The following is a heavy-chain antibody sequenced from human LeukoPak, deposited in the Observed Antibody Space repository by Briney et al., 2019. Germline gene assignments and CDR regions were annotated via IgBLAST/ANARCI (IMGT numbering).Heavy chain of an antibody. CDR1: GGSISSSSYY. Sequence: PSETLSLTCTVSGGSISSSSYYWSWIRQPPGKGLEWIGYIYYSGSTNYNPSLKSRVTISVDTSKNQFSLKLSSVTAADTAVYYCARGYYYGSGSYSSPTYYYYYYMDVWGKGTTVTISS. CDR2: IYYSGST. V-gene: IGHV4-61*01. J-gene: IGHJ6*03. CDR3: ARGYYYGSGSYSSPTYYYYYYMDV. D-gene: IGHD3-10*01.